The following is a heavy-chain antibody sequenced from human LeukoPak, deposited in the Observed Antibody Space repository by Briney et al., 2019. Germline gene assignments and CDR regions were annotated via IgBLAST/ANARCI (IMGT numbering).Heavy chain of an antibody. J-gene: IGHJ3*02. CDR2: IYSSGST. V-gene: IGHV4-59*01. CDR3: ARKTGDSFDI. Sequence: WKTLSFTGTVLDAAFSGTYWTGIGQPPGKGLEWIGYIYSSGSTYYNPSLKSRVTISADTSKNQFSLKLSSVTAADTAVYYCARKTGDSFDIWGQGTMVTVSS. D-gene: IGHD3-9*01. CDR1: DAAFSGTY.